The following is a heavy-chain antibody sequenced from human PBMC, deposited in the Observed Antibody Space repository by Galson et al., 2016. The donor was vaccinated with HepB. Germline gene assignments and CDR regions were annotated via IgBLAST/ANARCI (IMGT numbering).Heavy chain of an antibody. D-gene: IGHD6-13*01. J-gene: IGHJ4*02. Sequence: SLRLSCAGSGFTFINYDMGWVRQAPGKGLEWVSYISGAGGRTKYADSVKGRFIISKDDSRNTLFLQMDRLRAEDTAVYYFSSWDSIRWFEYWGQGSLVTVS. CDR1: GFTFINYD. CDR3: SSWDSIRWFEY. CDR2: ISGAGGRT. V-gene: IGHV3-23*01.